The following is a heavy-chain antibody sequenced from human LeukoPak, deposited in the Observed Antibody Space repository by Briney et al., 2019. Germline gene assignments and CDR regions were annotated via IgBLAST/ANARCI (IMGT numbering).Heavy chain of an antibody. CDR3: ARYRVGTGYYFDY. D-gene: IGHD2-21*02. CDR1: GGSISSSSYY. CDR2: IYYSGST. Sequence: SETLSLTCTVSGGSISSSSYYWGWIRQPPGKGLEWIGSIYYSGSTYYNPSLKSRVTISVDTSKNQFSLKLSSVTAADTAVYYCARYRVGTGYYFDYWGQGTLVTVSS. V-gene: IGHV4-39*07. J-gene: IGHJ4*02.